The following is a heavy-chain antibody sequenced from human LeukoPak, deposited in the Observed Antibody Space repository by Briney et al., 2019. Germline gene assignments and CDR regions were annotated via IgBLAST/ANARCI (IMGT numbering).Heavy chain of an antibody. CDR3: ARVGDWFDP. CDR1: GGSISSYY. CDR2: IYYSGST. Sequence: PSGTLSLTCTVSGGSISSYYWSWIRQPPGKGLEWIGYIYYSGSTNYNPSLKSRVTISVDTSKNQFSLKLNSVTAADTAVYYCARVGDWFDPWGQGTLVTVSS. V-gene: IGHV4-59*08. J-gene: IGHJ5*02.